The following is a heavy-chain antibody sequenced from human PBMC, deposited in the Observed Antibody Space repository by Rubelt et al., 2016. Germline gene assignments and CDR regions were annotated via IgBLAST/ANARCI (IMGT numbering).Heavy chain of an antibody. CDR3: ARLQRWLQFLDY. Sequence: QLQLQESGPGLLKPSETLSLTCAVYGGSFSGYYWSWIRQPPGKGLEWIGEINHSGSTNYNPSLKSRVTISVDTSKNQFSLKLSSVTAAETAVYYCARLQRWLQFLDYWGQGTLVTVSS. D-gene: IGHD5-24*01. CDR2: INHSGST. V-gene: IGHV4-34*01. CDR1: GGSFSGYY. J-gene: IGHJ4*02.